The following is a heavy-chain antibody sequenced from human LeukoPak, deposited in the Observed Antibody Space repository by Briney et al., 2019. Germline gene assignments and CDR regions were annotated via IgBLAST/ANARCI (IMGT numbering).Heavy chain of an antibody. J-gene: IGHJ6*03. Sequence: GESLKISCKGSGYSFTSYWIGWVRQMPGKGLEWMGIIYPGDSDTRYSPSFQGQVTISADKSISTAYLQWGSLKASDTAMYYCARSPSIAASNYYMDVWGKGTTVTVSS. CDR2: IYPGDSDT. D-gene: IGHD6-6*01. CDR3: ARSPSIAASNYYMDV. V-gene: IGHV5-51*01. CDR1: GYSFTSYW.